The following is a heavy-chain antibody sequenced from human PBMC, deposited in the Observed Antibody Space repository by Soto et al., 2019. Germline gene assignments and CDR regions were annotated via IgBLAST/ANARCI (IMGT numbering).Heavy chain of an antibody. CDR2: IYYSGST. CDR1: GGSISSSSYY. Sequence: SETLSLTCTVSGGSISSSSYYWGWIRQPPGKGLEWIGSIYYSGSTYYNPSLKSRVTISVDTSKNQFSLKLSSVTAADTAVYYCASGYCSSTSCSISENWFDPWGQGTLVTVSS. J-gene: IGHJ5*02. CDR3: ASGYCSSTSCSISENWFDP. D-gene: IGHD2-2*03. V-gene: IGHV4-39*01.